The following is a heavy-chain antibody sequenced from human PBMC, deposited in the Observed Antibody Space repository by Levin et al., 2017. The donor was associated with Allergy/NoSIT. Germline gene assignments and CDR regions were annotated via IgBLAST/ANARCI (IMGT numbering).Heavy chain of an antibody. CDR2: ISASGST. CDR3: ATSGGGFYDAFDF. Sequence: PSETLSLTCTVSNDSISSYYWNWIRQPAGKGLEWFGRISASGSTNYNPSLKSRVTMSVDTSKNQFSLKLSSVTAADTAVYYCATSGGGFYDAFDFWGQGTMVTVSS. V-gene: IGHV4-4*07. D-gene: IGHD3-16*01. J-gene: IGHJ3*01. CDR1: NDSISSYY.